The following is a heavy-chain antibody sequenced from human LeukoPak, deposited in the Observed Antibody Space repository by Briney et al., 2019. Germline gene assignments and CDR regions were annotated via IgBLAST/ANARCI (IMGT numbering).Heavy chain of an antibody. CDR2: TYFRSKWYN. J-gene: IGHJ6*02. V-gene: IGHV6-1*01. D-gene: IGHD6-19*01. CDR1: GDSVSSNSAA. CDR3: ARIAVAGNAKTDYYYYGMDV. Sequence: SQTLSLTCAISGDSVSSNSAAWNWIRQSPSRGLEWLGRTYFRSKWYNDYAVSVKSRITINPDTSKNQFSLQLNSVTPEDTAVYYCARIAVAGNAKTDYYYYGMDVWGQGTTVTVSS.